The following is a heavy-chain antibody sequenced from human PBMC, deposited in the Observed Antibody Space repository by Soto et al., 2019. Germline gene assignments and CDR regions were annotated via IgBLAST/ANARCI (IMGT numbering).Heavy chain of an antibody. CDR3: AKGWMGWLYDY. CDR1: GFTFSGYG. D-gene: IGHD3-10*01. CDR2: ISYDGNHQ. J-gene: IGHJ4*02. V-gene: IGHV3-30*18. Sequence: QVQLVESGGGVVQPGRSLRLSCAASGFTFSGYGMHWVRQAPGKGLEWVALISYDGNHQYYADSVKGRFTISRDTSKNTLYLQMNSLRAEDTAIYYCAKGWMGWLYDYWGQGTLVTVSS.